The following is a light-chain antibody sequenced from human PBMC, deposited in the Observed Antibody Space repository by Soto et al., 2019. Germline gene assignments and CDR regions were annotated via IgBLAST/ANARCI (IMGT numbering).Light chain of an antibody. Sequence: QPVLTQSPSASASMGDSVKLTCTLSSGHSSYAIAWHQQQPEKGPRYLMKLNSDGSHSKGDGIPDRFSGSSSGAERYLTISSLQSEDESDYYCQTWGTGPYWVFGGGTKLTVL. J-gene: IGLJ3*02. CDR3: QTWGTGPYWV. V-gene: IGLV4-69*01. CDR1: SGHSSYA. CDR2: LNSDGSH.